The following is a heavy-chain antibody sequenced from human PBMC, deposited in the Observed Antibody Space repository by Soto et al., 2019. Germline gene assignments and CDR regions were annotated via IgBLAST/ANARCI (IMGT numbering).Heavy chain of an antibody. CDR2: IYYSGST. V-gene: IGHV4-39*01. Sequence: PSETLSLTCTVSGGSISSSSYYWGWIRQPPGKGLEWIGSIYYSGSTYYNPSLKSRVTISVDTSKNQFSLKLSSVTAADTAVYYCARMGYCSSTSCYVGWDYYYYMDVWGKGTTVTVS. D-gene: IGHD2-2*01. CDR3: ARMGYCSSTSCYVGWDYYYYMDV. CDR1: GGSISSSSYY. J-gene: IGHJ6*03.